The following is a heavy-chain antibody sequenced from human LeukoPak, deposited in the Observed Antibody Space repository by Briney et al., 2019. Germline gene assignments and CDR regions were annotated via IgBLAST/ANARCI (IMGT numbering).Heavy chain of an antibody. Sequence: ASVKVSCKASGYTLTSNYMHWVRQAPGQGLEWMGIINPSDGSANSAQKFQGRVTMTRDTSTSTVYMELSSLRSEDTAVYYCAGVYGSGTRMDVWGQGTTVTVSS. V-gene: IGHV1-46*01. CDR2: INPSDGSA. CDR1: GYTLTSNY. CDR3: AGVYGSGTRMDV. J-gene: IGHJ6*02. D-gene: IGHD3-10*01.